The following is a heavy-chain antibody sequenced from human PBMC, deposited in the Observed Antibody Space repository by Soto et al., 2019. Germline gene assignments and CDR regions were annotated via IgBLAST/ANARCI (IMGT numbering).Heavy chain of an antibody. Sequence: QVQLQESGPGLVKPSGTLSLTCAVSSGSISSSNWWSWVRQPPGKGLEWIGEIYHSGSTNYNPSLKSRVTISVDKSKNQFSLKLSSVTAADTAVYYCASDKQAITGTDWYYMDVWGKGTTVTVSS. CDR3: ASDKQAITGTDWYYMDV. CDR1: SGSISSSNW. CDR2: IYHSGST. D-gene: IGHD1-20*01. V-gene: IGHV4-4*02. J-gene: IGHJ6*03.